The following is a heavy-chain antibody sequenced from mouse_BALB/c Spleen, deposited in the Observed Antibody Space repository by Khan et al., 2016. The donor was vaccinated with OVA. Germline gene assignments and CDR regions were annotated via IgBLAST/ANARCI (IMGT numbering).Heavy chain of an antibody. CDR2: ISYSGST. V-gene: IGHV3-2*02. D-gene: IGHD1-2*01. Sequence: EVQLQESGPGLVKPSQSLSLTCTVAGYSITSGYGWNWIRQFPGNKLEWMGYISYSGSTNYNPSLNSRISITRDTSKNQFFLQLNSVTTEDTATYYCARTARIKYWGQGTTLTVSS. CDR3: ARTARIKY. J-gene: IGHJ2*01. CDR1: GYSITSGYG.